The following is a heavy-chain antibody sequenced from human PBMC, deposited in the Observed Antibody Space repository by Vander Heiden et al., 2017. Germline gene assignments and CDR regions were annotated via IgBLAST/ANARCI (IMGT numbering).Heavy chain of an antibody. Sequence: EVQLVESGGGLVQPGGSLRLSCSASGFTFSSYWMHWVRQAPGKGLEWMANIKQDGSEKCYVDSVKGRFTISRDNAKNSLYLQMNGLRAEDTAVYYCARVGFYYYGTFDYWGQGTLVTVSS. J-gene: IGHJ4*02. CDR3: ARVGFYYYGTFDY. CDR2: IKQDGSEK. CDR1: GFTFSSYW. V-gene: IGHV3-7*01. D-gene: IGHD3-10*01.